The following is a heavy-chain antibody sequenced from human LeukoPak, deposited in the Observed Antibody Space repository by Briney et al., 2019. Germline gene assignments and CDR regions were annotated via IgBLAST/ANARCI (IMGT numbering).Heavy chain of an antibody. CDR3: ARDGGESGCSGSSCYDPINWFDP. Sequence: ASVKVSCKASGYTFTGYYMHWVRQAPGQGLEWMGWINPNSGGTNYAQKFQGRVTMTRDTSISTAYMELSRLRSDDTAVYYCARDGGESGCSGSSCYDPINWFDPWGQGTLVTVSS. CDR1: GYTFTGYY. D-gene: IGHD2-2*01. J-gene: IGHJ5*02. CDR2: INPNSGGT. V-gene: IGHV1-2*02.